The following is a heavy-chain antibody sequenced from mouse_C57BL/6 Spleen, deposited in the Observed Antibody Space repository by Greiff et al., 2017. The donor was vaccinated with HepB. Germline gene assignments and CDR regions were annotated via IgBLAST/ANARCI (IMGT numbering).Heavy chain of an antibody. D-gene: IGHD1-1*01. CDR3: VRHDLSLRYFDV. V-gene: IGHV10-1*01. Sequence: EVQLVESGGGLVQPKGSLKLSCAASGFSFNTYAMNWVRQAPGKGLEWVARIRSKSNNYATYYADSVKDRFTISRDDSESMLYLQMNNLKTEDTAMYYCVRHDLSLRYFDVWGTGTTVTVSS. CDR2: IRSKSNNYAT. J-gene: IGHJ1*03. CDR1: GFSFNTYA.